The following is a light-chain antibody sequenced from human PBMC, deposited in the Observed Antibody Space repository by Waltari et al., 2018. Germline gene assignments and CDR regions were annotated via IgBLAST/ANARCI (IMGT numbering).Light chain of an antibody. CDR1: QSVSKY. Sequence: IVLTQSPGTLSSSPGERATLSCRASQSVSKYLAWYQQRPGQAPRLLIYAASTRATGIPDRFSGSGFGTDFSLTISRLGPEDFAVYYCQNHERLPATFGQGTKVEIK. J-gene: IGKJ1*01. CDR2: AAS. V-gene: IGKV3-20*01. CDR3: QNHERLPAT.